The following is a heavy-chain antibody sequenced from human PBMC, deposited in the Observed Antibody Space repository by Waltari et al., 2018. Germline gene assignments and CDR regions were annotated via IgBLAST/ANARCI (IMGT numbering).Heavy chain of an antibody. V-gene: IGHV3-48*04. CDR1: GFTFSSYS. Sequence: EVQLVESGGGLVQPGGSLRLSCAASGFTFSSYSMNWVRQAPGKGLEWVSYISSSSSTIYYADSVKGRFTICRDNAKNSLYLQMNSLRAEDTAVYYCARDHGDTIFGVVYRTPGAFDIWGQGTMVTVSS. CDR3: ARDHGDTIFGVVYRTPGAFDI. CDR2: ISSSSSTI. D-gene: IGHD3-3*01. J-gene: IGHJ3*02.